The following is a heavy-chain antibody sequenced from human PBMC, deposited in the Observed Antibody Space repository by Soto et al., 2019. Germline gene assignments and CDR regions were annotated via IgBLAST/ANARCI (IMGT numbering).Heavy chain of an antibody. J-gene: IGHJ6*02. V-gene: IGHV3-21*01. CDR2: ISSSSSYI. Sequence: PGGSLRLSCAASGFTFSSCSMNWVRQAPGKGLEWVSSISSSSSYIYYADSVKGRFTISRDNAKNSLYLQMNSLRAEDTAVYYCERDYRGSDYGYDYYRMDVWGQGTRGTVS. D-gene: IGHD1-26*01. CDR1: GFTFSSCS. CDR3: ERDYRGSDYGYDYYRMDV.